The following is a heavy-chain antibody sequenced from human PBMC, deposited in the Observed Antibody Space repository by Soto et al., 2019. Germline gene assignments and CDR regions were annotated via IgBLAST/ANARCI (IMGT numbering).Heavy chain of an antibody. D-gene: IGHD3-22*01. CDR3: ARGGEVVAQDLDAFEI. CDR1: GGTFSSYA. J-gene: IGHJ3*02. CDR2: IIPIFGTA. V-gene: IGHV1-69*01. Sequence: QVQLVQSGAEVKKPGSSVKVSCKASGGTFSSYAISWVRQAPGQGLEWMGGIIPIFGTANYAQKFQDRVTITADESTSKAYMELSSLRSEDTAVYYCARGGEVVAQDLDAFEIWGQGTMVTVSS.